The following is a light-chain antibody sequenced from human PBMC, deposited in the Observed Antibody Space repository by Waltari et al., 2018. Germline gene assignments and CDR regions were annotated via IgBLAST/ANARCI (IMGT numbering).Light chain of an antibody. Sequence: QSVLTQPPSVSGTPGQRVTISCSGSASNIGNNLVNWYQQFPGKAPKLLIYRSDQRPSGAPDRFSGSKSCTSSSLAISGLQSEDEADYYCAAWDDSLNGRWVFGGGTKVTVL. CDR2: RSD. CDR3: AAWDDSLNGRWV. J-gene: IGLJ3*02. CDR1: ASNIGNNL. V-gene: IGLV1-44*01.